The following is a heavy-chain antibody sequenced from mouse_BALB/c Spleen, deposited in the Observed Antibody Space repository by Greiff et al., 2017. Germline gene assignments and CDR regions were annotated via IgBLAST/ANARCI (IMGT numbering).Heavy chain of an antibody. J-gene: IGHJ2*01. V-gene: IGHV5-6-3*01. CDR3: ARGPGTRYFDY. CDR1: GFTFSSYG. CDR2: INSNGGST. D-gene: IGHD4-1*01. Sequence: DVKLVESGGGLVQPGGSLKLSCAASGFTFSSYGMSWVRQTPDKRLELVATINSNGGSTYYPDSVKGRFTISRDNAKNTLYLQMSSLKSEDTAMYYGARGPGTRYFDYWGQGTTLTVSS.